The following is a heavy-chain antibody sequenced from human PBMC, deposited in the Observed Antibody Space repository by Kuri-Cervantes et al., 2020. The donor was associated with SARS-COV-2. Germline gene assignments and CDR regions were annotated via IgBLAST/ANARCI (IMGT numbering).Heavy chain of an antibody. CDR2: ISRTSTYK. CDR1: GFSFTSYI. J-gene: IGHJ6*03. Sequence: GGSLRLSCAASGFSFTSYIMTWVRQTPGKGLEWVSSISRTSTYKHYADSVKGRFSMSRDNAKNSLYLQLESLRVEDTAIYYCARGAANYYYMDVWGKGTTVTVSS. CDR3: ARGAANYYYMDV. V-gene: IGHV3-21*06. D-gene: IGHD3-16*01.